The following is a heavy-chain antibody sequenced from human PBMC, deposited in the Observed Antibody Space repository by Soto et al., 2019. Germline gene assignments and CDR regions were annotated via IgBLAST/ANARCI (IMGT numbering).Heavy chain of an antibody. V-gene: IGHV4-31*03. CDR2: IYYSGST. CDR1: GGSISSGGYY. Sequence: SETLSLTCTVSGGSISSGGYYWSWIRQHPGKGLEWIGYIYYSGSTYYNPSLKSRVTISVDTSKNQFSLKLSSVTAADTAVYYCARAFFGVVISYFDYWGQGTLVTVSS. D-gene: IGHD3-3*01. CDR3: ARAFFGVVISYFDY. J-gene: IGHJ4*02.